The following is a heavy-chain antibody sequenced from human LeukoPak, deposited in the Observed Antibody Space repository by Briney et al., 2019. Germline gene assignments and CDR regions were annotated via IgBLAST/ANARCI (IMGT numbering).Heavy chain of an antibody. CDR2: IRRRAYGGAA. CDR3: SRNGLVDFDY. J-gene: IGHJ4*02. V-gene: IGHV3-49*04. CDR1: GFAFDDFA. Sequence: GGSLRLSCTTSGFAFDDFAMSWVRQPAGKGLEWVGFIRRRAYGGAAEYAASVKGRFIISRDDSKGIAYLQTNSLKTEDTAVYYCSRNGLVDFDYWGQGSRVIVSP.